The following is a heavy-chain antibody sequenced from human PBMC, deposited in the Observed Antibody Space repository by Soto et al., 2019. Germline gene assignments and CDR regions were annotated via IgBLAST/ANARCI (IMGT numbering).Heavy chain of an antibody. D-gene: IGHD3-22*01. J-gene: IGHJ6*02. CDR3: AKAQPWEVVHYYYGMDV. V-gene: IGHV3-30*18. CDR2: ISYDGSNK. CDR1: GFTFSSYG. Sequence: GGSLRLSCAASGFTFSSYGMHWVRQAPGKGLEWVAVISYDGSNKYYADSVKGRFTISRDNSKNTLYLQMNSLRAEDTAVYYCAKAQPWEVVHYYYGMDVWGQGTTVTVSS.